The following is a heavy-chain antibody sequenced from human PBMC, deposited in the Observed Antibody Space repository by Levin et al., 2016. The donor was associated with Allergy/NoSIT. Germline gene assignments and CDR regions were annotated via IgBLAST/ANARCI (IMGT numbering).Heavy chain of an antibody. CDR2: IHYSGST. Sequence: SETLSLTCTVSGGYISPYYWSWIRQPPGKGLEWIAYIHYSGSTDYNPSLKSRATISVDTSKNQFSLKLSSVTAADTAVYYCARAGRWLQAFDYWGQGTLVTVSS. CDR1: GGYISPYY. D-gene: IGHD5-24*01. J-gene: IGHJ4*02. V-gene: IGHV4-59*01. CDR3: ARAGRWLQAFDY.